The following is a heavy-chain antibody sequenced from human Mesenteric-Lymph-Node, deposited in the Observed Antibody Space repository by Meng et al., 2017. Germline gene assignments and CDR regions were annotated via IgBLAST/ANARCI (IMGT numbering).Heavy chain of an antibody. CDR1: GFTFSSYE. Sequence: GESLKISCAASGFTFSSYEMNWVRQAPGKGLEWVSYISSSGSTIYYADSVKGRFTIFRDNAKNALHLQMDSLEVEDTAVYYCAKPSEANWDFGGQGTVVTVSS. V-gene: IGHV3-48*03. CDR2: ISSSGSTI. CDR3: AKPSEANWDF. J-gene: IGHJ4*03. D-gene: IGHD7-27*01.